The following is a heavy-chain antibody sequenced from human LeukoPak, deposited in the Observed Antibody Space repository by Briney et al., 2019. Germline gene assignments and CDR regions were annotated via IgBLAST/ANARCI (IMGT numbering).Heavy chain of an antibody. CDR1: GGTFSSYA. J-gene: IGHJ4*02. CDR2: IIPIFGTA. CDR3: ARDRSYYGSGSYYDY. Sequence: SVKVSCKASGGTFSSYAISWVRQAPGQGLEWMGRIIPIFGTANYAQKFQGRVTITTDESTSTACMELSSLRSEGTAVYYCARDRSYYGSGSYYDYWGQGTLVTVSS. V-gene: IGHV1-69*05. D-gene: IGHD3-10*01.